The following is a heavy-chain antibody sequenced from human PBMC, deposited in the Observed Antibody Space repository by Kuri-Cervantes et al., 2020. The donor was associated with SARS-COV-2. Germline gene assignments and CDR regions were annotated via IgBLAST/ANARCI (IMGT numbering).Heavy chain of an antibody. CDR1: GYTFTSYY. Sequence: ASVKVSCKASGYTFTSYYMHWVRQAPGQGLEWMGIINPSGGSTSYAQKFQGRVTMTRDTSISTAYMELSRLRSDDTAVYYCARDSVVVAATLEEDWFDPWGQGTLVTVSS. CDR3: ARDSVVVAATLEEDWFDP. J-gene: IGHJ5*02. CDR2: INPSGGST. D-gene: IGHD2-15*01. V-gene: IGHV1-46*01.